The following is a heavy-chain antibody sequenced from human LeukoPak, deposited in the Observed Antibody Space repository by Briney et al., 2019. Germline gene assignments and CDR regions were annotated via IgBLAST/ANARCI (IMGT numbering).Heavy chain of an antibody. CDR2: IIPIFGTA. D-gene: IGHD1-26*01. CDR3: ARPLHSGSYFGRDLYCYYGMDV. Sequence: SVKVSCKASGGTFSSYAISWVRQAPGQGLEWMGGIIPIFGTANYAQKFQGRVTITADESTSTAYMELSSLRSEDTAVYYCARPLHSGSYFGRDLYCYYGMDVWGQGTTVTVSS. J-gene: IGHJ6*02. V-gene: IGHV1-69*01. CDR1: GGTFSSYA.